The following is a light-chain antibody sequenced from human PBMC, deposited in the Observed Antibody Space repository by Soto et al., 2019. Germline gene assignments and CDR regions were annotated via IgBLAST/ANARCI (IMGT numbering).Light chain of an antibody. J-gene: IGLJ2*01. CDR1: SSNIGAGYA. CDR2: GDS. CDR3: QSFDSSLSGSGVV. V-gene: IGLV1-40*01. Sequence: QSVLTQPPSVSGAPGQRVTISCTGSSSNIGAGYAVHWYQQLPGTAPKPLIYGDSNRPSGVPDRFFGSKSGTSASLAITGLQAEDEADYYCQSFDSSLSGSGVVFGGGTKLTVL.